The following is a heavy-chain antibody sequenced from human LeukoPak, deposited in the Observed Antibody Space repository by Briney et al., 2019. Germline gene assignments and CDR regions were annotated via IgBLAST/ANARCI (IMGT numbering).Heavy chain of an antibody. V-gene: IGHV4-39*01. CDR1: GGSISSSSYY. CDR2: IYYSGST. Sequence: PSETLSLTCTVSGGSISSSSYYWGWIRQPPGKGLEWIGSIYYSGSTCYNPSLKSRVTISVDTSKNQFSLKLSSVTAADTAVYYCARPRGVPAARSNNWFDPWGQGTLVTVSS. D-gene: IGHD2-2*01. J-gene: IGHJ5*02. CDR3: ARPRGVPAARSNNWFDP.